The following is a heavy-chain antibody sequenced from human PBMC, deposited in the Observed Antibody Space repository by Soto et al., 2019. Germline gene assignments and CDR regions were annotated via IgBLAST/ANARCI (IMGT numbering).Heavy chain of an antibody. CDR3: ARRQTTIGYYMDV. V-gene: IGHV3-23*01. D-gene: IGHD1-1*01. Sequence: GGSLRLSCAASGLTFSSYAMSWVRKAPGKGLEWVSAITSSGGSTFYADSVKGRFTISRDNSKNTLYVHMNSLRAEDTAVYYCARRQTTIGYYMDVWGKGTTVTVSS. CDR2: ITSSGGST. J-gene: IGHJ6*03. CDR1: GLTFSSYA.